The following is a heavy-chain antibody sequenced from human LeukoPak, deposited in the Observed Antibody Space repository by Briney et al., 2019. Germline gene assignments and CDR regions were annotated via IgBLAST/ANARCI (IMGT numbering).Heavy chain of an antibody. CDR3: ARDLQQQLFDY. V-gene: IGHV3-7*03. Sequence: GGSLRLSCEASGFTFSSHCMSWVRQAPGKGLEWVANIKQDGSEKYYVDSVKGRFTISRDNAKNSLYLQMNSLRAEDTAVYYCARDLQQQLFDYWGQGTLVTVSS. J-gene: IGHJ4*02. D-gene: IGHD1-1*01. CDR2: IKQDGSEK. CDR1: GFTFSSHC.